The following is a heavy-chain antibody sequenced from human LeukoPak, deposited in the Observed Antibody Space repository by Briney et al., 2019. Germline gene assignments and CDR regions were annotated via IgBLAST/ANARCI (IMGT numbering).Heavy chain of an antibody. CDR3: AKVGYYYGSGSYCLDY. J-gene: IGHJ4*02. CDR1: GFAFSDYV. Sequence: GGSLRLSCAASGFAFSDYVMNWVRQAPGKGLEWVSAISASGGSTYYANSVKGRFTISRDNSKNTLYLQMNSLRAEDTAVYYCAKVGYYYGSGSYCLDYWGQGTLVTVSS. D-gene: IGHD3-10*01. V-gene: IGHV3-23*01. CDR2: ISASGGST.